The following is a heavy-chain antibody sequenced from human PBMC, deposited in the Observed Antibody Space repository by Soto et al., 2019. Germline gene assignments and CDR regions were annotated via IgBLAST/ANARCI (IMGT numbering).Heavy chain of an antibody. Sequence: SATLSLTCTVSGGSVTNSSYYWGWIRQSPGKGLEWIGSVYYRGRSYSKSSVKSRVTISVDTSKNRSSLSLNSVTASDTAVYFCVSQRTTVPTQAYFDYWGPGALVTVSS. CDR2: VYYRGRS. J-gene: IGHJ4*02. CDR1: GGSVTNSSYY. CDR3: VSQRTTVPTQAYFDY. V-gene: IGHV4-39*01. D-gene: IGHD4-17*01.